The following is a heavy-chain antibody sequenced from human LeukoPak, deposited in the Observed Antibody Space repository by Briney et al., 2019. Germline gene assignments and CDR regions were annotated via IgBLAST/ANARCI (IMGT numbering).Heavy chain of an antibody. CDR1: GASVSTNNW. Sequence: SETLSLTCVVSGASVSTNNWWKWVRQAPGKGLEWIGAVYHSGLTNYSPSLKSRVSMSIDKSKNIFSLNLTSVTAADTAVYYCARGYCTGGNCYSFGYWGQGTLVIVSS. D-gene: IGHD2-8*02. CDR2: VYHSGLT. J-gene: IGHJ4*02. V-gene: IGHV4/OR15-8*02. CDR3: ARGYCTGGNCYSFGY.